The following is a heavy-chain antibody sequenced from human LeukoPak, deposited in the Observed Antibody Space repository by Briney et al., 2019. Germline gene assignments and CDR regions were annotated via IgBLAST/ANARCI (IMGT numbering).Heavy chain of an antibody. CDR2: IYHSGNT. J-gene: IGHJ2*01. V-gene: IGHV4-38-2*02. D-gene: IGHD6-13*01. CDR1: GYSISSGYY. Sequence: PSETLSLTCTVSGYSISSGYYWGWIRQPPGKGLEWIGSIYHSGNTFYNPSLKSRVTISVDTSKNQFSLKLSSVTAADTAVYYCARVYYSSSYDYWYFDLWGRGTLVTVSS. CDR3: ARVYYSSSYDYWYFDL.